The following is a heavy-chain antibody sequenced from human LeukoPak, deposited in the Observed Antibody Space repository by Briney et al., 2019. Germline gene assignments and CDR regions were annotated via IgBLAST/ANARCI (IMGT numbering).Heavy chain of an antibody. CDR1: GGSISSGGYY. CDR2: IYYSGST. D-gene: IGHD3-3*01. J-gene: IGHJ4*02. Sequence: SETLSLTCTVSGGSISSGGYYWSWIRQHPGKGLEWIGYIYYSGSTYYNPSLKSRVTISVDTSKNQFSLKLSSVTAADTAVYYCARSQPSEEIDYWGQGTLVTVSS. CDR3: ARSQPSEEIDY. V-gene: IGHV4-31*03.